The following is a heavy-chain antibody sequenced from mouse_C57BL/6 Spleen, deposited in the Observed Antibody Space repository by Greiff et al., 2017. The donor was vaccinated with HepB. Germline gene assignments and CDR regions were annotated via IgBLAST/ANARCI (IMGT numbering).Heavy chain of an antibody. CDR3: ARSEVDTTVVADFDY. Sequence: VKLQQPGAELVKPGASVKLSCKASGYTFTSYWMQWVKQRPGQGLEWIGEIDPSDSYTNYNQKFKGKATLTVDTSSSTAYMQLSSLTSEDSAVYYCARSEVDTTVVADFDYWGQGTTLPVSS. J-gene: IGHJ2*01. CDR1: GYTFTSYW. V-gene: IGHV1-50*01. D-gene: IGHD1-1*01. CDR2: IDPSDSYT.